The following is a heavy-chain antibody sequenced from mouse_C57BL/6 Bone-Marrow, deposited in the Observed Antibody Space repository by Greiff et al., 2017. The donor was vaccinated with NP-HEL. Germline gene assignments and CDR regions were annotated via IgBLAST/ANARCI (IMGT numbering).Heavy chain of an antibody. CDR3: ARRIYYDYYWYFDV. J-gene: IGHJ1*03. V-gene: IGHV1-39*01. CDR1: GYSFTDYN. CDR2: INPNYGTT. D-gene: IGHD2-4*01. Sequence: VHVKQSGPELVKPGASVKISCKASGYSFTDYNMNWVKQSNGKSLEWIGVINPNYGTTSYNQKFKGKATLTVDQSSSTAYMQLNRLTSEDSAVYYCARRIYYDYYWYFDVWGTGTTVTVSS.